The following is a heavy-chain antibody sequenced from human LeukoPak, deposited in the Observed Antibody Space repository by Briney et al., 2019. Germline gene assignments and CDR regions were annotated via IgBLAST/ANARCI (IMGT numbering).Heavy chain of an antibody. CDR1: GGSISSYY. V-gene: IGHV4-59*13. CDR3: AREIGGSGRGDV. Sequence: SETLSLTCTVSGGSISSYYWNWIRQPPGKGLEWIGYIYSSGNTNYKPSLKSRLTISIDTSKNQFSLKLSSVTAADTAVYYCAREIGGSGRGDVWGQGTTVTVS. CDR2: IYSSGNT. D-gene: IGHD3-10*01. J-gene: IGHJ6*02.